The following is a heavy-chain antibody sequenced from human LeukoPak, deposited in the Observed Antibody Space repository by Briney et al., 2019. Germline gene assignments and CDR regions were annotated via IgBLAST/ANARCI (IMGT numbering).Heavy chain of an antibody. J-gene: IGHJ4*02. CDR2: INHSGST. CDR3: ARTKYFGSGSYYLDY. D-gene: IGHD3-10*01. Sequence: SETLSLTCAVYGGSFSGYYWSWIRQPPGKGLEWIGEINHSGSTNYNPPLKSRVTISVDTSKNQFSLKLSSVTAADTAVYYCARTKYFGSGSYYLDYWGQGTLVTVSS. V-gene: IGHV4-34*01. CDR1: GGSFSGYY.